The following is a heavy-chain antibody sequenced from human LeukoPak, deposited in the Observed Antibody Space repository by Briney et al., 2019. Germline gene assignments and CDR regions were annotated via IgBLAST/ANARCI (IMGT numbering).Heavy chain of an antibody. J-gene: IGHJ6*02. D-gene: IGHD6-25*01. Sequence: ASVKVSCKASGYTFTSYAMNWVRQAPGQGLEWMGWINTNTGNPTYAQGFTGRFVFSLDTSVSTAYLQISSLKAEDTAVYYCARDSGDYYYYYYGMDVWGQGTTVTVSS. V-gene: IGHV7-4-1*02. CDR2: INTNTGNP. CDR1: GYTFTSYA. CDR3: ARDSGDYYYYYYGMDV.